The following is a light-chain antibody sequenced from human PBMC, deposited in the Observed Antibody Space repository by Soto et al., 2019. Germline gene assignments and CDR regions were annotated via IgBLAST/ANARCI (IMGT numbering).Light chain of an antibody. CDR1: SSDVGGYNF. CDR3: TSYAGSNIPVV. Sequence: QSALTQPPSASGSPGQSVTISCTGTSSDVGGYNFVSWYQQHPGKAPKLMIYEVTKRPSGVPDRFSGSKSGNTASLTVSGLQAEDEAGYYCTSYAGSNIPVVFGGGTKLTVL. J-gene: IGLJ2*01. CDR2: EVT. V-gene: IGLV2-8*01.